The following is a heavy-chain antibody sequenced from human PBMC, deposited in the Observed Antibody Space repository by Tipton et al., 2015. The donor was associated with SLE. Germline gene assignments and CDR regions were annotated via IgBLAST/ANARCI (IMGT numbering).Heavy chain of an antibody. J-gene: IGHJ6*03. CDR1: NGSISSSPYY. CDR3: ARGPYYYMDV. Sequence: LRLSCTVSNGSISSSPYYWGWIRQSPGKGLEWVGSIYYSGSTYYNPSLKSRVTISVDTSRNQCSLNRTSVTAADTAVYYCARGPYYYMDVWGKGTTVTVSS. V-gene: IGHV4-39*07. CDR2: IYYSGST.